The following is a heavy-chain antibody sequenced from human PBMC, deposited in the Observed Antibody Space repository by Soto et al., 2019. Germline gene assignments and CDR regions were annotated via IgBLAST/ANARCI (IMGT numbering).Heavy chain of an antibody. D-gene: IGHD3-10*01. CDR3: AKGTYYYGSAPYYFDY. CDR1: GFTFSSYA. J-gene: IGHJ4*02. CDR2: ISDSGGST. Sequence: GVLRLSCAASGFTFSSYAMSWVRQAPGKGLEWVSGISDSGGSTYYADSVNGRFTISRDNSKNTLYLQMNSLRAEDTAVYYCAKGTYYYGSAPYYFDYWGQGTLVTVSS. V-gene: IGHV3-23*01.